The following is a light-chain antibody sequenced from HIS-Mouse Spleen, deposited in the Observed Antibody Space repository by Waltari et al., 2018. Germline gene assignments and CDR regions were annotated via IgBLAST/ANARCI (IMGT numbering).Light chain of an antibody. V-gene: IGKV1-33*01. CDR3: QQYDNLPRLT. CDR2: DAS. Sequence: DIQMTQSPSSLSASVGDRVTITCQASQDISNYLNWYQQEAGKAPKLLIYDASNLETGVPSRFSGSGSGTDFTFTISSLQPEDIATYYCQQYDNLPRLTFGGGTKWRSN. CDR1: QDISNY. J-gene: IGKJ4*01.